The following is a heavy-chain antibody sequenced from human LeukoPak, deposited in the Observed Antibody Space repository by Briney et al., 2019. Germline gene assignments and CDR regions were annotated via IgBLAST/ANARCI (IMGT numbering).Heavy chain of an antibody. V-gene: IGHV3-20*04. CDR3: ARAFKYSMSGYYFDY. Sequence: GGSLRLSCAASGFTFDDYGMSWVRQAPGKGLEGVSGINWHGGSTGYADSVKGRFTISRDNAKNSLYLQMNSLRAEDTALYYCARAFKYSMSGYYFDYWGQGTLVTVSS. CDR2: INWHGGST. J-gene: IGHJ4*02. D-gene: IGHD2-21*01. CDR1: GFTFDDYG.